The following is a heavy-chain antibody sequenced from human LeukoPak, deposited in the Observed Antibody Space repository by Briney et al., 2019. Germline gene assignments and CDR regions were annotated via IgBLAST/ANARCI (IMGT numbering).Heavy chain of an antibody. J-gene: IGHJ6*02. D-gene: IGHD2-15*01. CDR2: MNPNSGNT. CDR3: ARVSSGDCSGGSCYSPLFYGMDV. CDR1: GYTFTRYD. V-gene: IGHV1-8*01. Sequence: GASVKVSFKASGYTFTRYDINWVRQATGQGLEWMGWMNPNSGNTGYAQKFQGRVTMTRNTSISTAYMELSSLRSEDTAVYYCARVSSGDCSGGSCYSPLFYGMDVWGQGTTVTVSS.